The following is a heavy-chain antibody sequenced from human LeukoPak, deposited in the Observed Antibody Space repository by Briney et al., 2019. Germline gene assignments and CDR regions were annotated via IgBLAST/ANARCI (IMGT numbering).Heavy chain of an antibody. CDR1: GYIFTSYG. D-gene: IGHD3-22*01. J-gene: IGHJ4*02. V-gene: IGHV1-18*01. CDR2: ISVHNGYT. Sequence: ASVTVSCKTSGYIFTSYGISWVRQAPGKGLEWMGWISVHNGYTRYAQKFQGRVTMTTDTSTSTAYMDLRSLRSDDTAVYYCARDMRHYRNYDSSGYYYNFEYWGQGTLVSVSS. CDR3: ARDMRHYRNYDSSGYYYNFEY.